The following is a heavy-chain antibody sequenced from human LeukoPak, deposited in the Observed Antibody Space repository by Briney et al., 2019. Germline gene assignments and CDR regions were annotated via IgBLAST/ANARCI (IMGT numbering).Heavy chain of an antibody. CDR2: INPNSGGT. V-gene: IGHV1-2*02. D-gene: IGHD3-10*01. Sequence: ASVKVSCKASGYTFTGYYMHWVRQAPGQGLEWMGWINPNSGGTNYARKFQGRVTMTRDTSISTAYMELSRLRSDDTAVYYCARVLMVRGVLSWFDPWGQGTLVTVSS. CDR3: ARVLMVRGVLSWFDP. J-gene: IGHJ5*02. CDR1: GYTFTGYY.